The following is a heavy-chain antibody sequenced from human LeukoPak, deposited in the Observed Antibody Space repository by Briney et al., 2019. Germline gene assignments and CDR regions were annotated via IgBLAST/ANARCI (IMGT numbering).Heavy chain of an antibody. CDR3: AREAAAGGYGMDV. J-gene: IGHJ6*02. V-gene: IGHV3-66*01. CDR2: IYSGGST. D-gene: IGHD6-13*01. CDR1: GFTFSSYA. Sequence: GGSLRLSCAASGFTFSSYAMSWVRQAPGKGLEWVSVIYSGGSTYYADSVKGRFTISRDNSKNTLYLQMNSLRAEDTAVYYCAREAAAGGYGMDVWGQGTTVTVSS.